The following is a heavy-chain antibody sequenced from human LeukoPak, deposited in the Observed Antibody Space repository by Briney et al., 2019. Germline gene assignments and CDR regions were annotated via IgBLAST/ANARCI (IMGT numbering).Heavy chain of an antibody. CDR2: IYYSGST. D-gene: IGHD6-19*01. CDR1: GGSISSSSYY. J-gene: IGHJ4*02. V-gene: IGHV4-39*07. CDR3: ARVWGLAVALDY. Sequence: SETLSLTCTVSGGSISSSSYYWGWIRQPPGKGLEWIGSIYYSGSTYYNPSLKSRVTISVDTSKNQFSLKLSSVTAADTAVYYCARVWGLAVALDYWGQGTLVTVSS.